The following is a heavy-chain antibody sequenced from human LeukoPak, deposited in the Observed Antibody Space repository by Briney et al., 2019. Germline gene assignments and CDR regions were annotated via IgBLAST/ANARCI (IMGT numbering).Heavy chain of an antibody. V-gene: IGHV3-23*01. CDR2: IHYSGGST. CDR3: AKVIREVDMSYDY. Sequence: GGSLRLSCAASGFTFSNYALSWVRQAPGKGLEWVSAIHYSGGSTYYADSVKGRFTISRDNSKNTLYLQKNSKRAEHTAVYYCAKVIREVDMSYDYWGQGALVTVSS. D-gene: IGHD5-24*01. J-gene: IGHJ4*02. CDR1: GFTFSNYA.